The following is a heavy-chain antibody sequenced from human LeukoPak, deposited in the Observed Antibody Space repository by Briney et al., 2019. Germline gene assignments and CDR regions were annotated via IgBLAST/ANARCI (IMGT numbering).Heavy chain of an antibody. Sequence: SQTLSLTCAISGDSVSSNSATWIWIRQSPSRGLEWLGRTYYRSKWYNDYAVSVKSRTTINPDTSKNQFSLQLNSVTPEDTAVYSFERAAFETSGYYFFDYGGREPRVTVPS. CDR2: TYYRSKWYN. V-gene: IGHV6-1*01. CDR1: GDSVSSNSAT. CDR3: ERAAFETSGYYFFDY. D-gene: IGHD3-22*01. J-gene: IGHJ4*02.